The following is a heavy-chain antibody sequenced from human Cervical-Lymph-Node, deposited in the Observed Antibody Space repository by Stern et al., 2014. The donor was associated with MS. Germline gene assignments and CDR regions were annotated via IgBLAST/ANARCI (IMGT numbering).Heavy chain of an antibody. V-gene: IGHV3-21*01. D-gene: IGHD4-17*01. CDR1: GFTFSHYS. CDR2: ISNNSTHT. J-gene: IGHJ4*02. CDR3: ARARVGDYARSPHLDS. Sequence: EVQLEESGGGLVKPGESLRLSCDASGFTFSHYSINWVRQAPGKGMEWISSISNNSTHTYYADSVEARFTISRDSAKDSVSLHMVSLRAEDTAVYYCARARVGDYARSPHLDSWGQGTLVTVSS.